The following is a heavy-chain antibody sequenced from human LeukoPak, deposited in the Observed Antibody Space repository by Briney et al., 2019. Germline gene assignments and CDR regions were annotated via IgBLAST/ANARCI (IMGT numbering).Heavy chain of an antibody. D-gene: IGHD5-18*01. J-gene: IGHJ4*02. CDR1: GFTLSSYA. CDR2: ISGSGAST. CDR3: AKLRIQQWSESDY. Sequence: PGGSLRLSCAASGFTLSSYAMSWVRQAPGKGLEWVSAISGSGASTSYADSVKGRFTISGDNSKNTLYLQMNNLRAEDTAVYYCAKLRIQQWSESDYWGQGTLVTVSS. V-gene: IGHV3-23*01.